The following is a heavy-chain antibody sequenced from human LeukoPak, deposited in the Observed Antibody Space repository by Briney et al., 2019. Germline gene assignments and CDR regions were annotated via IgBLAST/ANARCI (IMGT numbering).Heavy chain of an antibody. Sequence: GRPLRLSCEASGFTLSSYAMYWLREAPGKGLEWVAVISYDGSNKYYADSVKGRFTISRDNSKNTLYLQMNSLRAEDTAVCYCAREGLTIFGVVVGMDVWGKGTTVTVSS. J-gene: IGHJ6*04. CDR2: ISYDGSNK. D-gene: IGHD3-3*01. V-gene: IGHV3-30*01. CDR3: AREGLTIFGVVVGMDV. CDR1: GFTLSSYA.